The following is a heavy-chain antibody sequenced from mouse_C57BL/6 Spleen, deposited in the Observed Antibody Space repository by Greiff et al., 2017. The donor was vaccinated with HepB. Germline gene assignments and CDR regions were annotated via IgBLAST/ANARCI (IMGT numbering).Heavy chain of an antibody. V-gene: IGHV1-82*01. CDR2: IYPGDGDT. CDR3: ATSDSSGYAHFDY. CDR1: GYAFSSSW. D-gene: IGHD3-2*02. J-gene: IGHJ2*01. Sequence: QVQLQQSGPELVKPGASVKISCKASGYAFSSSWMNWVKQRPGKGLEWIGRIYPGDGDTNYNGKFKGKATLTADKSSSTAYMQLSSLTSEDSAVYFCATSDSSGYAHFDYWGQGTTLTVSS.